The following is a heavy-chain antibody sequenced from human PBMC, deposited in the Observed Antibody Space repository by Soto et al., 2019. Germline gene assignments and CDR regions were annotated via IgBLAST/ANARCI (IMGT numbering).Heavy chain of an antibody. CDR1: GFTVSNNY. V-gene: IGHV3-66*01. CDR2: IYPGGTT. J-gene: IGHJ4*02. CDR3: AREILTGNYPDSFAY. D-gene: IGHD1-7*01. Sequence: EVQLVESGGDLVQPGGSLRLSCAASGFTVSNNYMSWVRQAPGKGLEWVSIIYPGGTTYYADSVKDRFTISRDNAKNTVYLQMNSLRAEDTAVYYCAREILTGNYPDSFAYWGQGPLVTVSS.